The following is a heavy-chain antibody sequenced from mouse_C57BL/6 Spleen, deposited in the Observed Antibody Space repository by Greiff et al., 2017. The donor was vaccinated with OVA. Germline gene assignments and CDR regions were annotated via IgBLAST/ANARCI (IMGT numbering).Heavy chain of an antibody. Sequence: VQLKESGPELVKPGASVKISCKASGYSFTGYYMNWVKQSPEKSLEWIGEINPSTGGNTYNQKFKAKATLTVDKSSSTAYIQLKSLTSEDSAVYYCAKGSSFFDYWGQGTTLTVSS. J-gene: IGHJ2*01. CDR1: GYSFTGYY. CDR2: INPSTGGN. CDR3: AKGSSFFDY. D-gene: IGHD1-1*01. V-gene: IGHV1-42*01.